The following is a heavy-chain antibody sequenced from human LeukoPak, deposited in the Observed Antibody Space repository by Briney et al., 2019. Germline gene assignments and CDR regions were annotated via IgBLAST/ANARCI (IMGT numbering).Heavy chain of an antibody. V-gene: IGHV4-30-4*01. CDR1: GGSISSGDYY. CDR3: ARVPVYYAKVDY. J-gene: IGHJ4*02. Sequence: SQTLSLTCTVSGGSISSGDYYWSWIRQPPGKGLEWIGYIYSSGSTYYNPSLKSRVTISVDTSKNQFSLKLSSVTAADTAVYYCARVPVYYAKVDYWGQGTLVTVSS. CDR2: IYSSGST. D-gene: IGHD2-8*01.